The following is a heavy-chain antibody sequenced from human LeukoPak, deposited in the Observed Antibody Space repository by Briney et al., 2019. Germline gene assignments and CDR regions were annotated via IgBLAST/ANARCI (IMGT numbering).Heavy chain of an antibody. CDR2: IYSGGST. CDR1: GFTVSSNY. CDR3: ARVQVSGWFDY. Sequence: GGSLRLSCAASGFTVSSNYMSWVRQAPGKGPEWVSVIYSGGSTYYADSVKGRFTISRDNSKNTLYLQMNSLRAEDTAVYCCARVQVSGWFDYWGQGTLVTVSS. D-gene: IGHD6-19*01. V-gene: IGHV3-53*01. J-gene: IGHJ4*02.